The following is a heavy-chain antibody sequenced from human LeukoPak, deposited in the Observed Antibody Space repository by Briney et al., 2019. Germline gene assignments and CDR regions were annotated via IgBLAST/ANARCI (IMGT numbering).Heavy chain of an antibody. Sequence: SETLSLTCTVSGGSISSDTSHWGWIRQPPGKGLEWIGSIHYTGRAYYNPSLKSRVTISVDTSKNQFSLKLSSVTAADTAVYYCASSYYDILTGYYPFDYWGQGTLVTVSS. D-gene: IGHD3-9*01. CDR1: GGSISSDTSH. CDR3: ASSYYDILTGYYPFDY. J-gene: IGHJ4*02. CDR2: IHYTGRA. V-gene: IGHV4-39*07.